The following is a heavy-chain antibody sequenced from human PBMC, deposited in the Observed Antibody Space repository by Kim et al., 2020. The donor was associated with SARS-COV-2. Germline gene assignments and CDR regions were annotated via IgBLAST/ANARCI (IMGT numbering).Heavy chain of an antibody. Sequence: GGSLRLSCTASGFTFGDYAMSWFRQAPGKGLEWVGFIRSKAYGGTTEYAASVKGRFTISRDDSKSIAYLQMNSLKTEDTAVYYCTGARYCSGGSCYAKGYYYGMDVWGQGTTVTVSS. CDR2: IRSKAYGGTT. CDR3: TGARYCSGGSCYAKGYYYGMDV. V-gene: IGHV3-49*03. CDR1: GFTFGDYA. D-gene: IGHD2-15*01. J-gene: IGHJ6*02.